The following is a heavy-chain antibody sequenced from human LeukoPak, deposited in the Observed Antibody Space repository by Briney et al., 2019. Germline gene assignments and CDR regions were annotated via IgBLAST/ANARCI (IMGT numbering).Heavy chain of an antibody. D-gene: IGHD3-9*01. V-gene: IGHV1-46*01. CDR2: INPSGGST. J-gene: IGHJ5*02. CDR1: GYTFTSYY. Sequence: GASVKVSCKASGYTFTSYYMHWVRQAPGQGLEWMGIINPSGGSTSYAQKFQGRVTMTRDTSISTAYMELSRLRSDDTAVYYCARVPAPFRYDIGGGWFDPWGQGTLVTVSS. CDR3: ARVPAPFRYDIGGGWFDP.